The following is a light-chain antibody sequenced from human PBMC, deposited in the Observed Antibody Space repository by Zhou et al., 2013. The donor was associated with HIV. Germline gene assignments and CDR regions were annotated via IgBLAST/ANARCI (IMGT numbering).Light chain of an antibody. CDR1: QDISSY. CDR2: AAS. V-gene: IGKV1-8*01. CDR3: LQDYSYPLT. Sequence: AIRMTQSPSSLSASAGDRVTITCRASQDISSYLAWYQQKPGKAPKLLIYAASTLQSGVPSRFSGSGSGTDFTLTISCLQPEDFATYYCLQDYSYPLTFGQGTRLEIK. J-gene: IGKJ5*01.